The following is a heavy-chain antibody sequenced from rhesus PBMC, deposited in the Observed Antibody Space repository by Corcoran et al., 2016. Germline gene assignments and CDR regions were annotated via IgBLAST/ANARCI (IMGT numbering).Heavy chain of an antibody. V-gene: IGHV3-136*01. CDR2: ISSTGKTI. Sequence: EVQLVESGGGLVQPGGSLRLSCAASGFTFSRYDMSWVRQAPGKGLGWVSYISSTGKTIYYAASVKGRFTIARDNAKNSLSLQMSSLRAEDTAVYYCTRDLKLGGLDYWGQGVLVTVSS. J-gene: IGHJ4*01. D-gene: IGHD1-1*01. CDR1: GFTFSRYD. CDR3: TRDLKLGGLDY.